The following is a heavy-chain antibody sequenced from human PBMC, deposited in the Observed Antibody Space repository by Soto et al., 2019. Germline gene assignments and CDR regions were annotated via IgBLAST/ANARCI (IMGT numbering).Heavy chain of an antibody. CDR1: SGSISSSNW. Sequence: QVQLQESGPGLVKPSGTLSLTCAVSSGSISSSNWWSWVRQPPGKGLEWIGEIYHSGSTNYNPSLKSRVTISVDKSKNQFSLKLSSVTAADTAVYYCASTVTDDPAVHAFDIWCQWTMVTVSS. V-gene: IGHV4-4*02. D-gene: IGHD4-17*01. J-gene: IGHJ3*02. CDR2: IYHSGST. CDR3: ASTVTDDPAVHAFDI.